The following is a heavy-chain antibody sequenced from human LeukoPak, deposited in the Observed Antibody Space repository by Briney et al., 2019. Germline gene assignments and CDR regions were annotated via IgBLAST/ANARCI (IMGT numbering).Heavy chain of an antibody. CDR2: ISSSSSYI. J-gene: IGHJ4*02. D-gene: IGHD3-10*01. CDR3: ARASRSYYFDY. CDR1: GFTFSSYS. V-gene: IGHV3-21*01. Sequence: GGSLRLSCAASGFTFSSYSMNWVCQAPGKGLEWVSSISSSSSYIYYADSVKGRLTISRDNAKNSLYPQMNSLRAEDTAVYYCARASRSYYFDYWGQGTLVTVSS.